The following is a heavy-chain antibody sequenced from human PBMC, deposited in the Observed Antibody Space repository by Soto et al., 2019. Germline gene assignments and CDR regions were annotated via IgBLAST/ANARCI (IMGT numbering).Heavy chain of an antibody. CDR3: AKDQGSSWYEIDY. D-gene: IGHD6-13*01. Sequence: EVQLLESGGGLVQPGGSLRLSCAASGFTFSNYAVTWVRQAPGKGLEWVSTISGSGGSTYYADSVKGRFTISRDNSKNTLYLQMNSLRAEDTAVYYCAKDQGSSWYEIDYWGQGTWSPSPQ. V-gene: IGHV3-23*01. J-gene: IGHJ4*02. CDR2: ISGSGGST. CDR1: GFTFSNYA.